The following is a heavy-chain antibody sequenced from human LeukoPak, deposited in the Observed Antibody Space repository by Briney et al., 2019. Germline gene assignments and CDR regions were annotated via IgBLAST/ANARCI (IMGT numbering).Heavy chain of an antibody. Sequence: ASVRVSCKVSGYTLSESSMHWVRKGPGKGLEWMGGFDPEDDETIYAQKFQGRVTMTEDTSTDTAYMELSSLRSEDTAMYYCATVDHDYVGDHNFDYWGQGTLVTVSS. CDR2: FDPEDDET. CDR3: ATVDHDYVGDHNFDY. D-gene: IGHD4-17*01. V-gene: IGHV1-24*01. J-gene: IGHJ4*02. CDR1: GYTLSESS.